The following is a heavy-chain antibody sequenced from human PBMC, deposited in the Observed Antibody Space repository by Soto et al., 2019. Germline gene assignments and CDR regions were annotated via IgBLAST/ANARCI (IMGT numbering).Heavy chain of an antibody. V-gene: IGHV4-59*01. Sequence: SETLSLTCTVSGGSISSYYWSWIRQPPGKGLEWIGYIYYSGSTNYNPSLKSRVTISVDTSKNQFSLKLSSVTAADTAVYYCARGFHDCSSTSCYASYYYYYMDVWGKGTTVTVSS. CDR2: IYYSGST. CDR3: ARGFHDCSSTSCYASYYYYYMDV. D-gene: IGHD2-2*01. J-gene: IGHJ6*03. CDR1: GGSISSYY.